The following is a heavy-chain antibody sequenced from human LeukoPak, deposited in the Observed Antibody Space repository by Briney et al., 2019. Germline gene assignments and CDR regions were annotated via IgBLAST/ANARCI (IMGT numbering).Heavy chain of an antibody. CDR3: ARGSVSSWYKYYFDR. CDR1: GYTFTGYY. Sequence: GASVKVSCKASGYTFTGYYVHSVRQAPGQGVEWVGCINPSSDGTKYPQKVEGRVTMTSDTYISTAYMELSSLTSDDTAVYYCARGSVSSWYKYYFDRWGQGTLVTVSS. V-gene: IGHV1-2*02. J-gene: IGHJ4*02. D-gene: IGHD6-13*01. CDR2: INPSSDGT.